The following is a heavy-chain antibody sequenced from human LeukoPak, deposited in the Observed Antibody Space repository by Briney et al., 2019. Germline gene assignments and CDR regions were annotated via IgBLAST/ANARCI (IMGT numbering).Heavy chain of an antibody. V-gene: IGHV1-18*04. D-gene: IGHD2-2*01. J-gene: IGHJ1*01. CDR1: GYTCTSYG. Sequence: GASVKVCCKASGYTCTSYGSSWVRQAPGQGLEWMGWISAYNGNTNYAQKLQGRVTMTTDTSTSTAYMELGSLRSDDTAVYYCARDTYCSGTSCRFTQVQHWGQGTLVTVSS. CDR3: ARDTYCSGTSCRFTQVQH. CDR2: ISAYNGNT.